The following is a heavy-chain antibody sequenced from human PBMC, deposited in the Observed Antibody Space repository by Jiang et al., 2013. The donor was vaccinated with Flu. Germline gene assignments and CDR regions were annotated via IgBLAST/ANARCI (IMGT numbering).Heavy chain of an antibody. CDR2: IYPGDSDT. D-gene: IGHD4-23*01. CDR1: FTSYW. V-gene: IGHV5-51*01. J-gene: IGHJ4*02. CDR3: ARGRDGNEFPLDY. Sequence: FTSYWIGWVRQMPGKGLEWMGIIYPGDSDTRYSPSFQGQVTISADKSISTAYLQWSSLKASDAAMYYCARGRDGNEFPLDYWGQGTLVTVSS.